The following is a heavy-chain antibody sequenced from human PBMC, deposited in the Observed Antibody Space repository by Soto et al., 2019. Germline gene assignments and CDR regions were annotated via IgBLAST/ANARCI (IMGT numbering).Heavy chain of an antibody. J-gene: IGHJ4*02. D-gene: IGHD6-19*01. V-gene: IGHV4-31*03. CDR3: ARSKRRRSVAGREFVFDY. Sequence: PSETLSLTCTVSGGSISSGGYYWSWIRQHPGKGLEWIGYIYYSGSTYYNPSLKSRVTISVDTSKNQFSLKLSSVTAADTAVYYCARSKRRRSVAGREFVFDYWGQGTLVTVSS. CDR2: IYYSGST. CDR1: GGSISSGGYY.